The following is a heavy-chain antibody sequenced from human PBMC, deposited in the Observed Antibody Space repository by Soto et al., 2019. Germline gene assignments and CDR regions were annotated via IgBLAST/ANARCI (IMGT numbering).Heavy chain of an antibody. V-gene: IGHV3-15*01. Sequence: EVQLVESGGGLIKPGGSLRLSCAASGFIFRNAWMTWVRQAPGKGLEWVGRIKSKADGGTTDYAAPVKGRFTISRDDSKNMLYLQVNSLKTEDTVVYYCTTLDIVVVPPAEGWNIDYWGQGTLVTVSS. CDR3: TTLDIVVVPPAEGWNIDY. J-gene: IGHJ4*02. CDR2: IKSKADGGTT. CDR1: GFIFRNAW. D-gene: IGHD2-2*01.